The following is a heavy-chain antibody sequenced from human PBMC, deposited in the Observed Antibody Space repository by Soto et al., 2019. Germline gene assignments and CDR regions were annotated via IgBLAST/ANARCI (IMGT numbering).Heavy chain of an antibody. Sequence: QLQLQESGPGLVKPSETLSLTCTVSGGSISSSSYYWGWIRQPPGKGLEWIGRIYYSGSTYYNPSPESPVTIAVDTSKNQFSLKQSSVTAADTAVYYCARHKGIYFRGGVDYWGQGTLVTVSS. V-gene: IGHV4-39*01. CDR3: ARHKGIYFRGGVDY. J-gene: IGHJ4*02. D-gene: IGHD3-10*01. CDR1: GGSISSSSYY. CDR2: IYYSGST.